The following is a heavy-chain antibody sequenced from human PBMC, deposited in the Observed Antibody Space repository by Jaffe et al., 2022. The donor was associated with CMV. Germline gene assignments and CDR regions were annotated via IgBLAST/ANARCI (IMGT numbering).Heavy chain of an antibody. J-gene: IGHJ4*02. CDR3: ARGLGSSWYEIDY. CDR2: IYYSGST. CDR1: GGSISSSSYY. V-gene: IGHV4-39*01. Sequence: QLQLQESGPGLVKPSETLSLTCTVSGGSISSSSYYWGWIRQPPGKGLEWIGSIYYSGSTYYNPSLKSRVTISVDTSKNQFSLKLSSVTAADTAVYYCARGLGSSWYEIDYWGQGTLVTVSS. D-gene: IGHD6-13*01.